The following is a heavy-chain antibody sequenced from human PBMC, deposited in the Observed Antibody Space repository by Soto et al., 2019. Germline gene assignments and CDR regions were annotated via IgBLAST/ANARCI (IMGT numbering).Heavy chain of an antibody. D-gene: IGHD2-15*01. Sequence: GGSLRLSCAASGFTFSSYGMHWVRQAPGKGLEWVAVIWYDGSNKYYADSVKGRFTISRDNSKNTLYLQMNSLRAEDTAVYYCARDSTPRGGSCGDVWGQGTTVTVSS. J-gene: IGHJ6*02. CDR3: ARDSTPRGGSCGDV. CDR1: GFTFSSYG. CDR2: IWYDGSNK. V-gene: IGHV3-33*01.